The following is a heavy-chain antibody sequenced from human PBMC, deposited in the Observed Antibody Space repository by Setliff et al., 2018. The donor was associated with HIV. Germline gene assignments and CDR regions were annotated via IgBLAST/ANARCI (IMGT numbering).Heavy chain of an antibody. CDR1: RFDFNNYW. Sequence: GGSLRLSCAASRFDFNNYWMCWVRQAPGKGLEWVANIQQHGSEIHYVASVEGRFTISRDNAKNSLYLQINSLRAEDTAVYYCANMQWASNAWYSFDYWGQGALVTAPQ. CDR2: IQQHGSEI. V-gene: IGHV3-7*03. CDR3: ANMQWASNAWYSFDY. J-gene: IGHJ4*02. D-gene: IGHD6-19*01.